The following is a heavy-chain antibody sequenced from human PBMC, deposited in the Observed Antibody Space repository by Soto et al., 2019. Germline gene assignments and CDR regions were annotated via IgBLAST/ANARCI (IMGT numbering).Heavy chain of an antibody. CDR1: GFTFSSYA. J-gene: IGHJ4*02. D-gene: IGHD3-3*01. Sequence: GGSLRLSCAASGFTFSSYAMSWVRQAPGKGLEWVAVISYDGSNKYYADSVKGRFTISRDNSKNTLYLQMNSLRAEDTAVYYCAKDSWDDFWSGPRVFDYWGQGTLVTVSS. CDR3: AKDSWDDFWSGPRVFDY. V-gene: IGHV3-30*18. CDR2: ISYDGSNK.